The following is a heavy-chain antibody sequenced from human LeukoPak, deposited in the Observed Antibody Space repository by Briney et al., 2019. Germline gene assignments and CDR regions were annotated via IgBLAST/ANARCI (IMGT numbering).Heavy chain of an antibody. CDR1: GGSIRSYY. D-gene: IGHD5-12*01. CDR2: IYYSGST. Sequence: SETLSLTCTVSGGSIRSYYWSWIRQPPGKGLEWIAYIYYSGSTNYKPSLKSRVTISVDTSKNQFSLKLSSVTAADTAVYYCASQWGGYDQIDGNWFDPWGQGTLVTVSS. CDR3: ASQWGGYDQIDGNWFDP. J-gene: IGHJ5*02. V-gene: IGHV4-59*01.